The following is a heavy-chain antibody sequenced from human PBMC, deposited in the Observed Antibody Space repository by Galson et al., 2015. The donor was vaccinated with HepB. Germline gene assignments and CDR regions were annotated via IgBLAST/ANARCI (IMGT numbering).Heavy chain of an antibody. CDR3: ARGVAPLDDNYDGGGLGFYFDY. J-gene: IGHJ4*02. Sequence: TLSLTCTVSGGSISSGGYFWSWIRQHPGKGLEWIGYIYYSGSTYYNPSLESRVTFSLDTSTNHFSLKLNSVTAADTALYYCARGVAPLDDNYDGGGLGFYFDYWGQGTLVTVSS. D-gene: IGHD3-22*01. CDR2: IYYSGST. V-gene: IGHV4-31*03. CDR1: GGSISSGGYF.